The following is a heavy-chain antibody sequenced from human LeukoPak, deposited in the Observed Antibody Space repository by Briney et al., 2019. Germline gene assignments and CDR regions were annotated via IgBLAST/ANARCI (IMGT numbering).Heavy chain of an antibody. CDR1: GGSISSYY. V-gene: IGHV4-59*08. J-gene: IGHJ4*02. Sequence: PSETLSLTCTVSGGSISSYYWSWIRQPPGKGLEWIGYIYYSGSTNYNPSLKSRVTISVDTSKNQFSLKLSSVTAADTAVYFCTRHPGYFDYWGQGTLVTVSS. CDR3: TRHPGYFDY. CDR2: IYYSGST.